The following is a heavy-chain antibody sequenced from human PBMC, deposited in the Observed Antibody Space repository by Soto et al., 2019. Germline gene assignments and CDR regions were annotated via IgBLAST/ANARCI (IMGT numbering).Heavy chain of an antibody. CDR1: GFICSSYF. Sequence: GGSLRLSCAASGFICSSYFMYWVCQAPGKGLEGVAVIWYDGSNKYYADSVEGRFTISRDNSKNTLYLQMNSLRAEDTAVYYCARDYYRFNSGYGFSMDVRGQGTTVTISS. V-gene: IGHV3-30-3*01. J-gene: IGHJ6*02. CDR3: ARDYYRFNSGYGFSMDV. CDR2: IWYDGSNK. D-gene: IGHD5-12*01.